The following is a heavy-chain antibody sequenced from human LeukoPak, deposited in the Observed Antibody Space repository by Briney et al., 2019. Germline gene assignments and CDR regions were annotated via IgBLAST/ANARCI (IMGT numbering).Heavy chain of an antibody. J-gene: IGHJ6*02. Sequence: PGRSLRLSCAASGFTFSSYGMHWVRQAPGKGLEWVAVIWYDGSNKYYADSVKGRFTISRDNSKNTLYLQMNSLRAEDTAVHYCARDRSGMDVWGQGTTVTVSS. CDR3: ARDRSGMDV. V-gene: IGHV3-33*01. CDR1: GFTFSSYG. CDR2: IWYDGSNK.